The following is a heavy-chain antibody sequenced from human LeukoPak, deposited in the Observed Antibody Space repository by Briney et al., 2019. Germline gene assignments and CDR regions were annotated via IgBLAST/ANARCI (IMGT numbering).Heavy chain of an antibody. CDR1: GYSFTSYW. CDR2: IYPGDSDT. CDR3: ARQSESYRPIHWFDP. J-gene: IGHJ5*02. Sequence: NRGESLKISCKGSGYSFTSYWIGWVRQMPGKGLEWMRIIYPGDSDTRYSPSFQGQVTISADKSISTAYLQWSSLKASDTAMYYCARQSESYRPIHWFDPWGQGTLVTVSS. V-gene: IGHV5-51*01. D-gene: IGHD2-2*01.